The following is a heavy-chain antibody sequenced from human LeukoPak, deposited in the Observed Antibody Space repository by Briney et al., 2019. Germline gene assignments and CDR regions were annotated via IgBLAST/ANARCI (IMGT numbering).Heavy chain of an antibody. CDR2: IYYSGST. Sequence: PSETLSLTCTVSGGSISDYYWSWIRQPPGKGLEWIGYIYYSGSTSYNPSLKSRVTISVDTSNNQFSLILSSVTAADTAVYYCARKDTAMAIFDYWGQGTLVTVSS. V-gene: IGHV4-59*01. CDR3: ARKDTAMAIFDY. J-gene: IGHJ4*02. CDR1: GGSISDYY. D-gene: IGHD5-18*01.